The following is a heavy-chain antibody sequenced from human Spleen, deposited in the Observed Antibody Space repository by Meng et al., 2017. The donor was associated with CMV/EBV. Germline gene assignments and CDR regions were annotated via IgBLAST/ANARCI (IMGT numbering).Heavy chain of an antibody. J-gene: IGHJ5*02. Sequence: ASVKVSCKASGYTFTGYYMHWVRQAPGQGLEWMGWINPNSGGTNYAQKFQGRVTMTRDTSISTAYMELSRLRSDDTAVYYCAREGASYYDFWSGYWGPHPPNWFDPWGQGTLVTVS. V-gene: IGHV1-2*02. CDR2: INPNSGGT. CDR3: AREGASYYDFWSGYWGPHPPNWFDP. CDR1: GYTFTGYY. D-gene: IGHD3-3*01.